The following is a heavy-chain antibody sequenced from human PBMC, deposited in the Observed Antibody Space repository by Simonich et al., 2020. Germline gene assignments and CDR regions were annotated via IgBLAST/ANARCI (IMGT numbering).Heavy chain of an antibody. J-gene: IGHJ3*02. Sequence: QLQLQESGPGLVKPSETLSLTCTVSGGSISSSSYYWGWIRQPPGKGLEWIGSIYYSGSTHYNPSLKSQGTISVDTSKNQFSLKLSSVTAADTAVYYCARHAGFAFDIWGQGTMVTVSS. D-gene: IGHD6-13*01. CDR2: IYYSGST. V-gene: IGHV4-39*01. CDR3: ARHAGFAFDI. CDR1: GGSISSSSYY.